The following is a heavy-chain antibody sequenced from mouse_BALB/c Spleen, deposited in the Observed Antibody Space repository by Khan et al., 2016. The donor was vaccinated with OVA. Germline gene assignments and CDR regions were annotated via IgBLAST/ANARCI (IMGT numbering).Heavy chain of an antibody. CDR2: ISYSGRT. CDR3: ARSVTITTVVATDFDY. J-gene: IGHJ2*01. CDR1: GYSITSDYA. D-gene: IGHD1-1*01. Sequence: VQLKESGPGLVKPSQSLSLTCTVTGYSITSDYAWNWIRQFPGNKLEWMGYISYSGRTSYNPSLKSRISITRDPSTNQFFLQLNSVTTEDTATYYCARSVTITTVVATDFDYWGQGTTLTVSS. V-gene: IGHV3-2*02.